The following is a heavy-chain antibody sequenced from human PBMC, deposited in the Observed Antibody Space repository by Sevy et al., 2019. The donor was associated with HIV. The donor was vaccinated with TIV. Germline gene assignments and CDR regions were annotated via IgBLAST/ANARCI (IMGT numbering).Heavy chain of an antibody. D-gene: IGHD6-13*01. V-gene: IGHV3-11*06. CDR2: ISCSSSYT. Sequence: GGSLRLSCAASGFTFSDYYMSWIRQAPGKGLEWVSYISCSSSYTNYADFVKGRFTISRDNAKNSLYRQMNSLRAEDTAVYYCARDPVRRGSSFFDYWGQGTVVTVFS. J-gene: IGHJ4*02. CDR1: GFTFSDYY. CDR3: ARDPVRRGSSFFDY.